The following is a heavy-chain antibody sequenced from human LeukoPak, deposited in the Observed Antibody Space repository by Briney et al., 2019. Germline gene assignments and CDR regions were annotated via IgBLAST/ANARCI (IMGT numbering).Heavy chain of an antibody. CDR3: ARDDQSVTMGQGQVYYYYYGMDV. CDR1: GFSFNAYW. J-gene: IGHJ6*02. V-gene: IGHV3-30-3*01. Sequence: PGGALRLSCAASGFSFNAYWMHWVRQTPGTGLEGVAVMSYDENSKYYADSVKGRFTISRDNSKNTLFLQMNSLRPEDTAVYYCARDDQSVTMGQGQVYYYYYGMDVWGQGTTVTVSS. CDR2: MSYDENSK. D-gene: IGHD3-10*01.